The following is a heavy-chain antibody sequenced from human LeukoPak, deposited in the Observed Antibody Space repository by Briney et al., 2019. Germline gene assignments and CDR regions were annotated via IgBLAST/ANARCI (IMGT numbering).Heavy chain of an antibody. CDR2: INHSGST. CDR3: AAGGAPDY. J-gene: IGHJ4*02. D-gene: IGHD3-10*01. CDR1: GGSFSGYY. V-gene: IGHV4-34*01. Sequence: SETLSLTCAVYGGSFSGYYWSWIRRPPGKGLEWIGEINHSGSTNYNPSLKSRVTISVDTSKNQFSLKLSSVTAADTAVYYCAAGGAPDYWGQGTLVTGSP.